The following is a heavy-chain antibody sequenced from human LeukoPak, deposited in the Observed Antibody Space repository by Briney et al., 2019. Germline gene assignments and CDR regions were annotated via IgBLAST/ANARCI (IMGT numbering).Heavy chain of an antibody. D-gene: IGHD3-10*01. J-gene: IGHJ5*02. CDR3: AKDGERYGSGSINWFDP. V-gene: IGHV3-23*01. CDR1: GFTFSSYA. Sequence: GGSLRLSCAASGFTFSSYAMSWVRQAPGKGLEWVSAISASASSTYYADSVKGRFTISRDNSKNTLYLQMNSLRGEDTAVYYCAKDGERYGSGSINWFDPWGQGTLVTVSS. CDR2: ISASASST.